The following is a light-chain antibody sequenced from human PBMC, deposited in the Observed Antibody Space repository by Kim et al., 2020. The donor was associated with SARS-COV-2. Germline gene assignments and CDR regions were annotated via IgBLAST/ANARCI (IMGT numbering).Light chain of an antibody. CDR1: QGISNY. V-gene: IGKV1-27*01. CDR2: PAS. J-gene: IGKJ1*01. Sequence: SAYVGDRVTITCRASQGISNYLVWYQQKPGKVPKVLIYPASTLQSGVPSRFSGSGSGTEFTLTISSLQPEDAATYYCQKYSTAPWTFGQGTKLEIK. CDR3: QKYSTAPWT.